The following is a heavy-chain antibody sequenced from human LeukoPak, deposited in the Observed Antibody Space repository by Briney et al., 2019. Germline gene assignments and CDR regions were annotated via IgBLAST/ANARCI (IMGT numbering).Heavy chain of an antibody. Sequence: PSETLSLTCTVSGGSISSYYWSWIRQPPGKGLEWIGYIYYSGSTNYNPSLKRRVTISADTSKNHFSLKLTSVTAADTAVYYCARDQTYSGSGIYTYFDYWGQGILVTVSS. CDR3: ARDQTYSGSGIYTYFDY. D-gene: IGHD3-10*01. CDR1: GGSISSYY. V-gene: IGHV4-59*12. CDR2: IYYSGST. J-gene: IGHJ4*02.